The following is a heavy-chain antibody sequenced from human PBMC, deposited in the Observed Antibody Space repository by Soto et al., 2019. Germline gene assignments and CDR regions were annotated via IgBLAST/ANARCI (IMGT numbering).Heavy chain of an antibody. V-gene: IGHV1-8*01. Sequence: QVQLVQSGAEVGKPGASVKVSRKASGYTFTSYDITWVRQASGQGLEWMGWMNPNSGNTGSAKRFQGRLTMTRNTSINTAYMELTSLTSEDAAVYYCARVHTVTTYFDVWGRGTLVAVSS. CDR3: ARVHTVTTYFDV. CDR1: GYTFTSYD. D-gene: IGHD4-17*01. J-gene: IGHJ2*01. CDR2: MNPNSGNT.